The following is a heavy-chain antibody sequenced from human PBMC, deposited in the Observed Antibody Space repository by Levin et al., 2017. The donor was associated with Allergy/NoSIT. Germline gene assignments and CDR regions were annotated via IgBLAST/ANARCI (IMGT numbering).Heavy chain of an antibody. CDR1: GFTFSTYA. V-gene: IGHV3-23*01. D-gene: IGHD2-21*01. CDR3: AKDIFWWDGGKGEVGDY. CDR2: ISASGGDT. Sequence: PGESLKISCAASGFTFSTYAMSWVRQAPGKGLEWVSGISASGGDTYYADSVKGRFTISRDNSKNTLYLRMNSLRAEDTAVYYCAKDIFWWDGGKGEVGDYWGQGTLVTVSS. J-gene: IGHJ4*02.